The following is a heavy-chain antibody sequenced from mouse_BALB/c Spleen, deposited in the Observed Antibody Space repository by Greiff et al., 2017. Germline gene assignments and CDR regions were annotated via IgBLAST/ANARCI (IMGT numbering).Heavy chain of an antibody. CDR2: INPGSGGT. J-gene: IGHJ2*01. Sequence: QVQLKESGAELVRPGTSVKVSCKASGYAFTNYLIEWVKQRPGQGLEWIGVINPGSGGTNYNEKFKGKATLTADKSSSTAYMQLSSLTSDDSAVYSCARSTATFYFDYWGQGTTLTVSS. CDR3: ARSTATFYFDY. V-gene: IGHV1-54*03. CDR1: GYAFTNYL.